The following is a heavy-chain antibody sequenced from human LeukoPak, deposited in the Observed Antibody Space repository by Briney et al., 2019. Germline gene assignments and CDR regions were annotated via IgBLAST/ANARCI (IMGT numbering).Heavy chain of an antibody. Sequence: GESLKISCKGSGYIFTTHCIGWVRQMPGKGLEWMGIIYPGDSDTTYSPSFQGQVTISADRSISTAYLQWSSLKASDTAMYYCAKRQVAGSGFTGAFDIWGQGTVVTVSS. CDR3: AKRQVAGSGFTGAFDI. CDR1: GYIFTTHC. CDR2: IYPGDSDT. J-gene: IGHJ3*02. V-gene: IGHV5-51*01. D-gene: IGHD1-14*01.